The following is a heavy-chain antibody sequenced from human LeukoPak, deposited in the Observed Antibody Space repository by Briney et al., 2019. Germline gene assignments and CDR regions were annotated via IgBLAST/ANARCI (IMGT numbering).Heavy chain of an antibody. V-gene: IGHV3-7*01. Sequence: PGGSLRLSCVASGFTFSNNWMIWVRQAPGKGLEWVAHIKQDGSDMYYLDSVKGRFTVSRDNAKNSLYLQMNSLRAEDTAVYYCANGGYCSSTSCYEDAGDYWGQGTLVTVSS. CDR3: ANGGYCSSTSCYEDAGDY. D-gene: IGHD2-2*01. CDR1: GFTFSNNW. J-gene: IGHJ4*02. CDR2: IKQDGSDM.